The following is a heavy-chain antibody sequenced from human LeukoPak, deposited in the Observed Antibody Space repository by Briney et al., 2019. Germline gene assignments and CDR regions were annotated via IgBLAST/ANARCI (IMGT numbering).Heavy chain of an antibody. J-gene: IGHJ4*02. CDR3: ARHHRYCSGTSCYLFDY. Sequence: SETLSLTCSVSAGSISSXYWSWIRQPXXXXXXXXXYIYYSGRTNYNPSLKSRVTISVDTSKNQFSLKLSSVTAADTAVYYCARHHRYCSGTSCYLFDYWGQGILVTVSS. CDR1: AGSISSXY. CDR2: IYYSGRT. V-gene: IGHV4-59*08. D-gene: IGHD2-15*01.